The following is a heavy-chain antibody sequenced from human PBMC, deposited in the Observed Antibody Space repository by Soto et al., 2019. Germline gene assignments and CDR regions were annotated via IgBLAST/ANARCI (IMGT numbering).Heavy chain of an antibody. V-gene: IGHV1-46*03. J-gene: IGHJ6*02. CDR1: GYTFTSYY. CDR2: INPSCGST. CDR3: SXHXYDSXXYXYVPIVWRAAYYFYGMDV. D-gene: IGHD3-22*01. Sequence: ASGKVSCKASGYTFTSYYMHGVRQAPVQGLELMVIINPSCGSTSYSQKLQGRVTMTGDTSTSTCYSELSVRRADDRSGCYCSXHXYDSXXYXYVPIVWRAAYYFYGMDVWGQGSTVTVSX.